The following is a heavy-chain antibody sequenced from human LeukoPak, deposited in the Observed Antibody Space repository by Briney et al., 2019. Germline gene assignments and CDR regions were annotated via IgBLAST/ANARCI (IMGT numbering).Heavy chain of an antibody. CDR1: GFTFSGSA. CDR2: IRSKANSYAT. Sequence: GGSLRLSCAASGFTFSGSAMHWVRQASGKGLEWVGRIRSKANSYATAYAASVKGRFTISRDDSKNTAYLQMNSLKTEDTAVYYCTSQPHPYYYGSGSYPYDDAFDIWGQGTMVTVSS. V-gene: IGHV3-73*01. D-gene: IGHD3-10*01. CDR3: TSQPHPYYYGSGSYPYDDAFDI. J-gene: IGHJ3*02.